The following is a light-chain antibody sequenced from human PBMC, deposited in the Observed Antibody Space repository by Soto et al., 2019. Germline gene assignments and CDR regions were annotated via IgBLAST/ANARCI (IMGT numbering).Light chain of an antibody. CDR1: SSNIGAGYD. CDR2: GNS. CDR3: QSYDSSLSGGV. Sequence: QSVLTQPPSVSGAPGQRVTISCTGSSSNIGAGYDVYWYQQLPGTAPKFLIYGNSNRPSGVPDRFSGSKSGTSASLAITGLQAEDEADYYCQSYDSSLSGGVFGGGTKVTVL. J-gene: IGLJ3*02. V-gene: IGLV1-40*01.